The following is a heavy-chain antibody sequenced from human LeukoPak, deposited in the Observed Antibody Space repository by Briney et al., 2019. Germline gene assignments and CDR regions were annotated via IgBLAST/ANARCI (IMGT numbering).Heavy chain of an antibody. V-gene: IGHV1-18*01. Sequence: GASVKVSCKASGYTFTSYGISWVRQAPGQGLEWMGWISAYNGNTNYAQKLQGRVTMTTDTSTSTAYMELRSLRSDDTAVYYCARDSRGGYCSSTSCYSSWFDPWGQGTLVTVSS. J-gene: IGHJ5*02. CDR2: ISAYNGNT. CDR3: ARDSRGGYCSSTSCYSSWFDP. D-gene: IGHD2-2*01. CDR1: GYTFTSYG.